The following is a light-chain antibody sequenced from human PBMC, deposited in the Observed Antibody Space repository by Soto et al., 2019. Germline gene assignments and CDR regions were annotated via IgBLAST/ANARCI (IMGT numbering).Light chain of an antibody. V-gene: IGKV3-15*01. CDR2: AAS. Sequence: EIVMTHSTATLSVSPVGRSTLSCRASQGLGTNLAWYQQRPGQAPRLLIYAASTRATGVPARFSGSGSETEFTLTITTLQSEDFAVYYCQQYNHWPLSFGVGTKVDIK. J-gene: IGKJ4*01. CDR3: QQYNHWPLS. CDR1: QGLGTN.